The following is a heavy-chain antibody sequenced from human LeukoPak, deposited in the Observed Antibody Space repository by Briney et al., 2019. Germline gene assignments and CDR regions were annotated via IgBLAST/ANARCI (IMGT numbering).Heavy chain of an antibody. J-gene: IGHJ5*02. CDR2: IFSTDEK. CDR3: ARIFDGAELAVA. V-gene: IGHV2-26*01. CDR1: GFSRSIARMG. D-gene: IGHD4-17*01. Sequence: SGPTLVNPTETLTLTCTVSGFSRSIARMGVGWIRQPPEKALEWLAHIFSTDEKSYSTSLKSRLTISKDTSKSQVVLTMTNMDPVDTATYYCARIFDGAELAVAWGQGTLVTVSS.